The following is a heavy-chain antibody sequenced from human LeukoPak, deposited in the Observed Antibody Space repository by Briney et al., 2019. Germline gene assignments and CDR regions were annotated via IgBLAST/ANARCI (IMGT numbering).Heavy chain of an antibody. J-gene: IGHJ4*02. CDR1: GFTFSSYS. V-gene: IGHV3-21*01. CDR2: ISSSSSYI. Sequence: PGGSLRLSCAASGFTFSSYSMNWVRQAPGKGLEWVSSISSSSSYIYYADSVKGRFTISRDNAKNSLYLQMNSLRAEDTAVYYCARGSFIAAAGTLPFDYWGQGTLVTVSS. CDR3: ARGSFIAAAGTLPFDY. D-gene: IGHD6-13*01.